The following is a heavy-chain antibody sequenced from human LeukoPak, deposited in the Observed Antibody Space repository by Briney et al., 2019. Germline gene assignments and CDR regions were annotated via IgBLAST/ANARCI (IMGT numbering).Heavy chain of an antibody. V-gene: IGHV3-30*18. CDR2: ISYDGSDK. J-gene: IGHJ4*02. Sequence: GGSLRLSCAASGFTFSSFGIHWVRQAPGKGLEWVALISYDGSDKFYADSVEGRVTISRDNSKNTLYLQMNSLRPEDTAVYYCAKDLAWNYCIDYWGQGTLVTVSS. CDR3: AKDLAWNYCIDY. D-gene: IGHD1-7*01. CDR1: GFTFSSFG.